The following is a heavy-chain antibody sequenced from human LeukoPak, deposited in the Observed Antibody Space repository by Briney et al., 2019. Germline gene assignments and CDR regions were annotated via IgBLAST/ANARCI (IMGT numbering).Heavy chain of an antibody. J-gene: IGHJ4*02. V-gene: IGHV3-48*04. D-gene: IGHD5-24*01. Sequence: GGSLRLSCAASGFTFSIYSMSWVRQASGKGLEWISYITGSSSTIYYADSVKGRFTISRDNAKNSVYLQMNSLRATDTVVYYCTTYGRDGYKGYYWGQGALVTVSS. CDR2: ITGSSSTI. CDR3: TTYGRDGYKGYY. CDR1: GFTFSIYS.